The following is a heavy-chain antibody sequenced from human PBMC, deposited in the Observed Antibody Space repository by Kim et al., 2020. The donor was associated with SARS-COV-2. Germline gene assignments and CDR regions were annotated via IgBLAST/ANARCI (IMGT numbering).Heavy chain of an antibody. J-gene: IGHJ5*02. CDR2: IYYSGST. CDR3: ARAQRVTMVRGVIPNVWFDP. D-gene: IGHD3-10*01. V-gene: IGHV4-31*03. Sequence: SETLSLTCTVSGGSISSGGYYWSWIRQHPGKGLEWIGYIYYSGSTYYNPSLKSRVTISVDTSKNQFSLKLSSVTAADTAVYYCARAQRVTMVRGVIPNVWFDPWGQGTLVTVSS. CDR1: GGSISSGGYY.